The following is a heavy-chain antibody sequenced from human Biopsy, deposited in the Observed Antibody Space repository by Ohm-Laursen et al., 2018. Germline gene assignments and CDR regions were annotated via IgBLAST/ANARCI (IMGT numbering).Heavy chain of an antibody. V-gene: IGHV3-15*01. CDR1: GLTFTTAL. Sequence: SLRLSCAAFGLTFTTALMSWVRQAPGKGLEWVGRIKSKTDGGTIDYAASVKGRIIISRDDSKKTVYLQMNNLKTEDTGVYYCTTYRYWGQGTLVTVSS. J-gene: IGHJ4*02. CDR2: IKSKTDGGTI. D-gene: IGHD3-16*02. CDR3: TTYRY.